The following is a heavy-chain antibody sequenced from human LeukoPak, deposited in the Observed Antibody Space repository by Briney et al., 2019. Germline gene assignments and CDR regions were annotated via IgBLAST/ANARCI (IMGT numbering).Heavy chain of an antibody. CDR3: ARGRGVSGGLWRQQLDEYFQH. J-gene: IGHJ1*01. CDR2: IIPIVDIA. D-gene: IGHD6-13*01. CDR1: GGAFNRNT. V-gene: IGHV1-69*02. Sequence: GSSVKVSCKASGGAFNRNTINWVRQAPGQGLEWMGRIIPIVDIANYAKKFQGRVTITADKSTNTVYMELSSLRSEDTAVYYCARGRGVSGGLWRQQLDEYFQHWGQGTLVTVSS.